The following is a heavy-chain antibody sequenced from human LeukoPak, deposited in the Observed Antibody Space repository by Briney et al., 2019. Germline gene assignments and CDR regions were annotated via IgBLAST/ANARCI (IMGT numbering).Heavy chain of an antibody. J-gene: IGHJ4*01. CDR3: TRDHNWAFDY. D-gene: IGHD1-20*01. CDR2: IGLASGVT. Sequence: PGGSLRLSCAASGFIFSSYSMNWVRQAPGRGLEWISYIGLASGVTSYADSVKGRFAISSDTARNSLYLHMHSLRAEDTAFYYCTRDHNWAFDYWGQGALVTVSS. V-gene: IGHV3-48*04. CDR1: GFIFSSYS.